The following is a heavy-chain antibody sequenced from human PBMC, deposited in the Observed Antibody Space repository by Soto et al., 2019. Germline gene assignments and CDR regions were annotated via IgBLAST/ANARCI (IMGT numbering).Heavy chain of an antibody. D-gene: IGHD5-18*01. Sequence: TLSLTCAVSGGSISSGGYSWSWIRQPPGKGLEWIGYIYHSGSTYYNPPLKSRVTISVDRSKNQFSLKLSSVTAADTAVYYCARKRGYSYGTIDYWGQGTLVTVSS. V-gene: IGHV4-30-2*01. J-gene: IGHJ4*02. CDR2: IYHSGST. CDR1: GGSISSGGYS. CDR3: ARKRGYSYGTIDY.